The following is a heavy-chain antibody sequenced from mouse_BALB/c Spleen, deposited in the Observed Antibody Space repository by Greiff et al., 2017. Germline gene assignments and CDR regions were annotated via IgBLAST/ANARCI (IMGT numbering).Heavy chain of an antibody. D-gene: IGHD1-1*01. V-gene: IGHV5-12-1*01. CDR1: GFAFSSYD. CDR2: ISSGGGST. J-gene: IGHJ4*01. Sequence: EVMLVESGGGLVKPGGSLKLSCAASGFAFSSYDMSWVRQTPEKRLEWVAYISSGGGSTYYPDTVKGRFTISRDNAKNTLYLQMSSLKSEDTAMYYCARRYYGSHYYAMDYWGQGTSVTVSS. CDR3: ARRYYGSHYYAMDY.